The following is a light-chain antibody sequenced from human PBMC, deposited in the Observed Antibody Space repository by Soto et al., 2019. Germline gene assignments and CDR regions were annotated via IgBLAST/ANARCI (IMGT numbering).Light chain of an antibody. V-gene: IGLV1-40*01. CDR3: QSYDSSLSTYV. Sequence: QSVLTQPPSVSGAPGQRVTISCTGSSSNIGAGYDLYWYQQLPGTAPKLLIFRNTARPSGVPDRFSGSKSDTSASLAITGXXXXXXXXXXCQSYDSSLSTYVFGTGTKLTV. CDR1: SSNIGAGYD. CDR2: RNT. J-gene: IGLJ1*01.